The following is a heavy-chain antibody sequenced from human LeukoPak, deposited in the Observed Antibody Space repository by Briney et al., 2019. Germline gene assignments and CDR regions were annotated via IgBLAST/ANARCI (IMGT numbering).Heavy chain of an antibody. V-gene: IGHV1-18*01. CDR1: GYTFTSYG. Sequence: ASVKVSCKASGYTFTSYGISWVRQAPGQGLEWMGWISAYNGNTNYAQKLQGRVTMTRDTSTSTVYMELSSLRSEDTAVYYCASGEQLWDYYMDVWGKGTTVTVSS. J-gene: IGHJ6*03. CDR2: ISAYNGNT. CDR3: ASGEQLWDYYMDV. D-gene: IGHD5-18*01.